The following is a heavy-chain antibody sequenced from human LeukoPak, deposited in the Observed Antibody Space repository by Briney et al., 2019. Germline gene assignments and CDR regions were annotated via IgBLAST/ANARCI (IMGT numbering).Heavy chain of an antibody. Sequence: GGSLRLSCAASGFTFGSYAMSWVRQAPGKGLEWDSAISGSGGSTYYADSVKGRFTISRDNSKNTLYLQMNSLRAEDTAVYYCVIPTGAFDIWGQGTMVTVSS. D-gene: IGHD2-21*01. CDR1: GFTFGSYA. J-gene: IGHJ3*02. CDR2: ISGSGGST. CDR3: VIPTGAFDI. V-gene: IGHV3-23*01.